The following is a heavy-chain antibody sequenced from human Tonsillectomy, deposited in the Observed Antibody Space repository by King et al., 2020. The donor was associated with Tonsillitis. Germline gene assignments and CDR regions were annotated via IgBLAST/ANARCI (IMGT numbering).Heavy chain of an antibody. CDR2: IYTSGST. V-gene: IGHV4-4*07. CDR3: ARDVSVTAIPKAFDI. J-gene: IGHJ3*02. CDR1: GGSISNYY. D-gene: IGHD2-21*02. Sequence: QLQESGPGLVKPSETLSLTCTVSGGSISNYYWSWIRQPAGKGLEWIGRIYTSGSTNYNPSLESRVTMSVDTSKNQFSLKLSSVTAADTAIYYCARDVSVTAIPKAFDIWGQGTMATVSS.